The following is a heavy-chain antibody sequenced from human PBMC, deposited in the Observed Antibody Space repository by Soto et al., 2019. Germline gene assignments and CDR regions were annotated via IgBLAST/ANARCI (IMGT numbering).Heavy chain of an antibody. CDR3: TGEVASGY. CDR1: GFTVSTYG. D-gene: IGHD2-8*02. J-gene: IGHJ4*02. CDR2: ISRDGGIK. V-gene: IGHV3-30*03. Sequence: QVQLVESGGGVVQPGRSLRLSCAVSGFTVSTYGMHWVRQAPGKGLEWVAVISRDGGIKFYADSVKGRFTISRDNSRNTLLLEMNSLRGDDMAGYYCTGEVASGYWGQGTLVTVSS.